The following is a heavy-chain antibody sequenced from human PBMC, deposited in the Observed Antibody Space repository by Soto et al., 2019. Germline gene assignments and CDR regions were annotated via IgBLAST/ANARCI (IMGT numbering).Heavy chain of an antibody. Sequence: PSETLSLTCTVSGVAVSSGGYYWNGIRQHPGKGLEWIGYIYYSESTYYSPSLKSRVTISVDTSKNQFSLKLSSVAAAQTAVYYCARERFAYGLDVRGQGSTVTAS. D-gene: IGHD3-10*01. CDR2: IYYSEST. CDR1: GVAVSSGGYY. J-gene: IGHJ6*02. V-gene: IGHV4-31*03. CDR3: ARERFAYGLDV.